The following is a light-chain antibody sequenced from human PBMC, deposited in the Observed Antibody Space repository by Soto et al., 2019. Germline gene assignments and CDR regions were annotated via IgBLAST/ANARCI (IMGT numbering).Light chain of an antibody. CDR2: VTS. CDR3: QQTFSAPGT. V-gene: IGKV1-39*01. CDR1: QNITKF. J-gene: IGKJ1*01. Sequence: DIQMTQSPSSLSASVGDRVSVTCRTSQNITKFLNWYQEKPGKAPKVLIYVTSNLENGVPSRFSGSGSGTHFTLSISSRQPEDFATYYCQQTFSAPGTVGPGTRVEVK.